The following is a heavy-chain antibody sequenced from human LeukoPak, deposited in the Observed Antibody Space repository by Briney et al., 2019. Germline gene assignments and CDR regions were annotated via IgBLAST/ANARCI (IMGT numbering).Heavy chain of an antibody. CDR2: INPNSGGT. D-gene: IGHD3-10*01. CDR3: ARASLWFGELAAFDY. J-gene: IGHJ4*02. CDR1: GYTFTGYY. Sequence: GASVKVSCKASGYTFTGYYMHWVRQAPGQGLEWMGWINPNSGGTNYAQKFQGRVTMTRDTFISTAYMELSRLRSDDTAVYYCARASLWFGELAAFDYWGQGTLVTVSS. V-gene: IGHV1-2*02.